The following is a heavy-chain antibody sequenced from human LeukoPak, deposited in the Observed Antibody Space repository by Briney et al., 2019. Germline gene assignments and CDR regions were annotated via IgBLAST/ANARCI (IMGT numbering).Heavy chain of an antibody. V-gene: IGHV2-5*02. J-gene: IGHJ3*02. D-gene: IGHD4-17*01. CDR3: AHRTTMTTVTPSAFDI. CDR2: IYWDDDK. CDR1: GFSRSTSGVG. Sequence: SGPTLVNPTQTLTLTCTFSGFSRSTSGVGVGWIRQPQGKALEWLALIYWDDDKRYSPSLKSRLTITKDTSKNQVVLTMTNMDPVDTATYYCAHRTTMTTVTPSAFDIWGQGTMVTVSS.